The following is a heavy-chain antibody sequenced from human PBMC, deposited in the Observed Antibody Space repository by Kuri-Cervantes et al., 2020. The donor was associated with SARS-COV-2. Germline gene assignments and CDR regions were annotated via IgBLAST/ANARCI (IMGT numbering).Heavy chain of an antibody. J-gene: IGHJ6*02. CDR1: EFTFSNYA. V-gene: IGHV3-33*08. D-gene: IGHD1-7*01. Sequence: GESLKISCAASEFTFSNYAIHWVRQAPGKGLEWVAVIWYDGSNKYYADSVKGRFTISRDNSKNTLYLQMNSLRAEDTAVYYCARCSGITGTDFYYYYGMDVWGQGTTVTVSS. CDR2: IWYDGSNK. CDR3: ARCSGITGTDFYYYYGMDV.